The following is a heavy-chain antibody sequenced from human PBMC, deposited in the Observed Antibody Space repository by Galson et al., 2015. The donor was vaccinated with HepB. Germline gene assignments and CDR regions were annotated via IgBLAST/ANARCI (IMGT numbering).Heavy chain of an antibody. Sequence: SLRLSCAASGFTFSSYAMSWVRQAPGKGLEWVSAISGSGGSTYYADSVKGRFTISRDNSKNTLYLQMNSLRAEDTAVYYCAKEGVLWFGELWAFDYWGQGTLVTVSS. V-gene: IGHV3-23*01. CDR2: ISGSGGST. J-gene: IGHJ4*02. CDR3: AKEGVLWFGELWAFDY. CDR1: GFTFSSYA. D-gene: IGHD3-10*01.